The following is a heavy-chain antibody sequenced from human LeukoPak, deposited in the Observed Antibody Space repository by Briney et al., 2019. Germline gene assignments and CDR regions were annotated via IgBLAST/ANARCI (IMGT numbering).Heavy chain of an antibody. D-gene: IGHD3-9*01. CDR1: GGSISSGGYS. Sequence: SETLSLTCAVSGGSISSGGYSWSWIRQPPGKGLEWIGYIYHSGSTYYNPSLKSRVTISVDRSKNQFSLKLSSVTAADTAVYYCARVNSARWFFDCWGQGSLLTVSS. V-gene: IGHV4-30-2*01. CDR3: ARVNSARWFFDC. CDR2: IYHSGST. J-gene: IGHJ4*02.